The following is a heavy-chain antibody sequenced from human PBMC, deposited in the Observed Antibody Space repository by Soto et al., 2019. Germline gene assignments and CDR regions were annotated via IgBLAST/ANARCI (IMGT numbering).Heavy chain of an antibody. CDR3: ARDSWGFDY. Sequence: QVQLVQSGAEVEKPGASVKVSCKASGYTFTSYSMHWVRQAPGQRLEWVGWFNIGNGNTEFSQKFQGRVTITRDTSASTDYMELSSLTSEDTAVYYCARDSWGFDYWGQGTLVAFSS. D-gene: IGHD7-27*01. J-gene: IGHJ4*02. CDR1: GYTFTSYS. CDR2: FNIGNGNT. V-gene: IGHV1-3*04.